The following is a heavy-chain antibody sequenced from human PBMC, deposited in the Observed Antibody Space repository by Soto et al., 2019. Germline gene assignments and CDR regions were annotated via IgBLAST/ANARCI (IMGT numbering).Heavy chain of an antibody. CDR2: IYYSGST. J-gene: IGHJ4*02. CDR1: GGSISSYY. CDR3: ARARGEFYFDY. V-gene: IGHV4-59*01. D-gene: IGHD3-16*01. Sequence: QVQLQESGPGLVKPSETLSLTCTVSGGSISSYYWSWIRQPPGKGLEWIGYIYYSGSTNYNPSLKSRVTISVDTSKNQFSLKLSSGTAADTAVYYCARARGEFYFDYWGQGTLVTVSS.